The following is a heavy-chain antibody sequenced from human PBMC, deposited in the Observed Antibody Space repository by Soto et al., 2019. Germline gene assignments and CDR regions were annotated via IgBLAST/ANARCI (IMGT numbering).Heavy chain of an antibody. CDR3: ARDSSSCFRYHDIDI. CDR2: ISDSGNT. J-gene: IGHJ6*02. D-gene: IGHD2-21*01. Sequence: EQLQESGPGLVKPSETLSLTCTVSGGSIDHYYWSWIRKPPGKDLEWIGQISDSGNTKYNPSLRSRVTISVDTSKNQFSLKVPSVTAADTAIYYCARDSSSCFRYHDIDIWGQGATVVVSS. V-gene: IGHV4-59*01. CDR1: GGSIDHYY.